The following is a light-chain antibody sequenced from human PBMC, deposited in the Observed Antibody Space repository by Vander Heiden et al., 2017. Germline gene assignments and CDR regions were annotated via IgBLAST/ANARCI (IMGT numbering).Light chain of an antibody. V-gene: IGKV4-1*01. CDR3: QQYYSTPPVT. J-gene: IGKJ2*01. Sequence: DIVMTQSPDSLAVSLGERATINCQSSQSVLYSSNNKHYLAWYQQKPGQPPKLLIYWASTRESGVPDRFSGSGSETDFTLTISSLQAEDVAVYYCQQYYSTPPVTFGQGTKLEIK. CDR2: WAS. CDR1: QSVLYSSNNKHY.